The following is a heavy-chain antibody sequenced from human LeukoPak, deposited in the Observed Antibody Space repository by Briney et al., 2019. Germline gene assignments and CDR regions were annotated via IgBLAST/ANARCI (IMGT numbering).Heavy chain of an antibody. CDR2: ISSSSSYI. Sequence: GGSLRLSCAASGFTFSTSTMNWVRQAPGKGLEWVSSISSSSSYIYYADSVKGRFTISRDNAKNSLYLQMNSLRAEDTAVYYCARDIYGSGSYYAYWGQGTLVTVSS. J-gene: IGHJ4*02. V-gene: IGHV3-21*01. D-gene: IGHD3-10*01. CDR3: ARDIYGSGSYYAY. CDR1: GFTFSTST.